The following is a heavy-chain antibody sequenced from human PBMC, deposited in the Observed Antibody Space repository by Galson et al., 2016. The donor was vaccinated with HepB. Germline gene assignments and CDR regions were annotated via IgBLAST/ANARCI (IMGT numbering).Heavy chain of an antibody. V-gene: IGHV3-30*04. CDR1: GFTFSSYA. CDR2: ISYDGSNK. CDR3: ASRGSSLYIG. D-gene: IGHD6-13*01. Sequence: SLRLSCAASGFTFSSYAMHWVRQAPGKGLEWVAIISYDGSNKYYADAVKGRFTISRDNAKNTLFLHMNSLRVEDTAVYYCASRGSSLYIGWGQGTLVTVSS. J-gene: IGHJ4*02.